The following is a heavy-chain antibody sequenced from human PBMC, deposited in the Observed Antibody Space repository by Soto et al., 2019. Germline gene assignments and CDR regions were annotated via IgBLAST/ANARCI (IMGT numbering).Heavy chain of an antibody. Sequence: SETLSLTCTVSGGSISSYSWAWIRQPPGKGLEWIGEINHSGSTNYNPSLKSRVTISVDTSKNQFSLKLSSVTAADTAVYYCARGRRMGGTSWGQGTLVTVSS. D-gene: IGHD6-19*01. J-gene: IGHJ4*02. CDR3: ARGRRMGGTS. V-gene: IGHV4-34*01. CDR2: INHSGST. CDR1: GGSISSYS.